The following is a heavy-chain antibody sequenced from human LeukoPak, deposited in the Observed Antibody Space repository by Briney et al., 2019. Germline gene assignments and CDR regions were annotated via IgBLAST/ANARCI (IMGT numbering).Heavy chain of an antibody. D-gene: IGHD1-26*01. Sequence: ASVKVSCKASGYTFTSYGISWVRQAPGQGLEWMGWISAYYGNTNYAQKLQGRVTMTTDTSTSIVYMELRSLRSDDTAVYYCAREWSWYFDYWSQGTLVTVSS. V-gene: IGHV1-18*01. CDR1: GYTFTSYG. CDR2: ISAYYGNT. CDR3: AREWSWYFDY. J-gene: IGHJ4*02.